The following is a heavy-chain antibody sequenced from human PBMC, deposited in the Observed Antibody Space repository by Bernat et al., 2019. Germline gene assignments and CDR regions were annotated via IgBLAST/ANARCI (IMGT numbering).Heavy chain of an antibody. CDR2: ISSSGSTI. J-gene: IGHJ4*02. CDR1: GFTFSSYE. CDR3: AREALSEQWLVPDFDY. Sequence: EVQLVESGGGLVQPGGSLRLSCAASGFTFSSYEMNWVRQAPGKGLEWVSYISSSGSTIYYANAEKGRFTISRDNTKNSLYLQMNSLRAEDTAVYYCAREALSEQWLVPDFDYWGQGTLVTVSS. V-gene: IGHV3-48*03. D-gene: IGHD6-19*01.